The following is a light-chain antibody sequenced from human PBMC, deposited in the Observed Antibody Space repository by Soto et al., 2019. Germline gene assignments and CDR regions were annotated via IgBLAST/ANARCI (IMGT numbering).Light chain of an antibody. Sequence: SVLTQPPSASGTPGQRVTISCSGSSSNIGSNFVYWYQQFPGAAPKLLIYRNNQRPSGVPDRFSGSKSGTSASLAISGLRSDDEADYFCAAWDDSLSGVLFGGGTKLTVL. CDR1: SSNIGSNF. J-gene: IGLJ2*01. CDR3: AAWDDSLSGVL. V-gene: IGLV1-47*01. CDR2: RNN.